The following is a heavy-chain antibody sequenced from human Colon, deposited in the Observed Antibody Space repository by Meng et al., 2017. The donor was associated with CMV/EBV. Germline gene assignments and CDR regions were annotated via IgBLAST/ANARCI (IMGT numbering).Heavy chain of an antibody. CDR1: FSNYA. V-gene: IGHV1-69*10. Sequence: FSNYAISWVRQAPGQGLQWMGAIIPILDRTYSAPRFQGRLTSTADKSTGTVYMELSSLRSDDTAVYYCASGDFWNGLYSYYYYSMDVWGQGTTVTVSS. CDR2: IIPILDRT. J-gene: IGHJ6*02. D-gene: IGHD3-3*01. CDR3: ASGDFWNGLYSYYYYSMDV.